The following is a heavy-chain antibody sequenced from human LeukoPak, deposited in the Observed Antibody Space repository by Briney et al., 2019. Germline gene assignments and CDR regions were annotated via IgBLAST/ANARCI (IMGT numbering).Heavy chain of an antibody. CDR3: ARAPTGRLLEWLLSYYYYMDV. D-gene: IGHD3-3*01. CDR1: GFTFSNYW. Sequence: PGGSLRLSCAGSGFTFSNYWMSWVRQAPGKGLEWVANIKQDGTEKYYVDSVKGRFTISRDNAKNSLYLQMNSLRAEDTAVYYCARAPTGRLLEWLLSYYYYMDVWGKGTTVTVSS. J-gene: IGHJ6*03. V-gene: IGHV3-7*01. CDR2: IKQDGTEK.